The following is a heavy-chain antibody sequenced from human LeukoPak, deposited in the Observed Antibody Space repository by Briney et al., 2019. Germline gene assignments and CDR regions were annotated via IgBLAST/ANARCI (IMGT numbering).Heavy chain of an antibody. J-gene: IGHJ6*03. D-gene: IGHD1-7*01. V-gene: IGHV3-30*04. CDR2: ISYDGSNK. Sequence: GGSLRLSCAASGFTFSSYAMSWVRQAPGKGLEWVAVISYDGSNKYYADSVKGRFTISRDNSKNTLYLQMNSLRAEDTAVYYCARDRKLELRLFSYMDVWGKGTTVTVSS. CDR3: ARDRKLELRLFSYMDV. CDR1: GFTFSSYA.